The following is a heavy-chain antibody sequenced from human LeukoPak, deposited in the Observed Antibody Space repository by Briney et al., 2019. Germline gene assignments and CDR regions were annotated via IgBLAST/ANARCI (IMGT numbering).Heavy chain of an antibody. V-gene: IGHV3-30-3*01. CDR2: IPYDGSNK. J-gene: IGHJ4*02. Sequence: PGGSLRLSCAASGFTFSSYAMHWVRQAPGKGLEWVAVIPYDGSNKYYADSVKGRFTISRDNSKNTLYLQMNSLRAEDTAAYYCARDKDEALDYWGQGTLVTVSS. CDR1: GFTFSSYA. CDR3: ARDKDEALDY.